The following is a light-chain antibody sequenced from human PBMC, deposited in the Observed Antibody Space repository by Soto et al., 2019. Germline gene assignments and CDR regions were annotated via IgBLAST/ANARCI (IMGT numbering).Light chain of an antibody. J-gene: IGLJ3*02. Sequence: QSALTQPASVSGSPGQSITISCTGTSSDVGSYDRVSWYQQHAGKAPTLMIYEVYKRPSGVSSRFSGSKSGNTASLTISGLQAEDEGDYYCCSSIGSPNWVFGGGTKVTVL. V-gene: IGLV2-23*02. CDR3: CSSIGSPNWV. CDR2: EVY. CDR1: SSDVGSYDR.